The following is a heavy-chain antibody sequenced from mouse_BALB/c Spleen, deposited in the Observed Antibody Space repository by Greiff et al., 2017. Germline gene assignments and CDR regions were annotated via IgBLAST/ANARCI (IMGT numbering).Heavy chain of an antibody. Sequence: QVQLQQPGAELVKPGASVKLSCKASGYTFTSYWMHWVKQRPGQGLEWIGEINPSNGRTNYNEKFKSKATLTVDKSSSTAYMQLSSLTSEDSAVYYCASSDRYYAMDYWGQGTSVTVSS. V-gene: IGHV1S81*02. CDR1: GYTFTSYW. J-gene: IGHJ4*01. CDR3: ASSDRYYAMDY. CDR2: INPSNGRT. D-gene: IGHD2-14*01.